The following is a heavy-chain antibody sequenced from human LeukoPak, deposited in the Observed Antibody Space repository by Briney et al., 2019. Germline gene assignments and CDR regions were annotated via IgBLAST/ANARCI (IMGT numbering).Heavy chain of an antibody. CDR2: IYYSGST. V-gene: IGHV4-59*01. CDR3: ASQGYYYDSGGYYLAGFDY. CDR1: GGSISSYY. Sequence: SETLSLTCTVSGGSISSYYWSWIRQPPGKGLEWIGYIYYSGSTNYNPSLKSRVTISVDTSKNQFSLKLSSVTAADTAVYYCASQGYYYDSGGYYLAGFDYWGQGTLVTVSS. D-gene: IGHD3-22*01. J-gene: IGHJ4*02.